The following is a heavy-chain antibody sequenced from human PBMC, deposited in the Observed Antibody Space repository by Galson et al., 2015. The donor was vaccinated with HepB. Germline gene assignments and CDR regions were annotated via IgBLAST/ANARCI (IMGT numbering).Heavy chain of an antibody. D-gene: IGHD3-10*01. CDR2: ISSSGSTI. Sequence: SLRLSCAASGFTFSDYYMSWIRQAPGKGLEWVSYISSSGSTIYYADSVKGRFTISRDNAKNSLYLQMNSLRAEDTAVYYCARVLLWFGEEPCGMDVWGQGTTVTVSS. CDR3: ARVLLWFGEEPCGMDV. CDR1: GFTFSDYY. V-gene: IGHV3-11*01. J-gene: IGHJ6*02.